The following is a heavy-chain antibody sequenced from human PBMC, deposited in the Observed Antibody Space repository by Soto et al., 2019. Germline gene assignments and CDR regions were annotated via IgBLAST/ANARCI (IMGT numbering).Heavy chain of an antibody. CDR3: TRDRGWGGYCCYYYYYGMDV. D-gene: IGHD3-16*02. CDR1: GYSLSSGYY. J-gene: IGHJ6*02. CDR2: IYHSGST. V-gene: IGHV4-38-2*02. Sequence: SETLSLTXAVSGYSLSSGYYWGWIRQPPGKGLEWLGSIYHSGSTHYIPCLSSRVTISVDTSMHQLSLQPSSVTAASTAVFYCTRDRGWGGYCCYYYYYGMDVWGQGTTVNISS.